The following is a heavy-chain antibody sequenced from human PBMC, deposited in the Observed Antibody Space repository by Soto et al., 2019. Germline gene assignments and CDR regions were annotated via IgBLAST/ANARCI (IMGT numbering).Heavy chain of an antibody. V-gene: IGHV4-34*01. D-gene: IGHD3-3*01. Sequence: SETLSLTCAVYCGSFSGYYWSWIRQPPGKGLEWIGEINHSGSTNYNPSLKSRVTISVDTSENQFSLKLSSVTAADTAVYYCARGNYDFWSGYPYTSYYYYYGMDVWGQGTTVTVSS. CDR2: INHSGST. CDR1: CGSFSGYY. CDR3: ARGNYDFWSGYPYTSYYYYYGMDV. J-gene: IGHJ6*02.